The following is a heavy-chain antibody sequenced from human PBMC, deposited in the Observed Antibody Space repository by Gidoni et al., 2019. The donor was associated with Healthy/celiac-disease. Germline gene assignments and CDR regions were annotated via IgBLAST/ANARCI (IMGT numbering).Heavy chain of an antibody. Sequence: QVQLQESGPRLVKPSQTLSLTCTVSGGSISSGGYYWCWIRQHPGKGLEWIGYIYYSGSTYYNPSLKSRVTISVDTSKNQFSLKLSSVTAADTAVYYCARAPRYYYGMDVWGQGTTVTVSS. J-gene: IGHJ6*02. CDR1: GGSISSGGYY. V-gene: IGHV4-31*03. CDR3: ARAPRYYYGMDV. CDR2: IYYSGST.